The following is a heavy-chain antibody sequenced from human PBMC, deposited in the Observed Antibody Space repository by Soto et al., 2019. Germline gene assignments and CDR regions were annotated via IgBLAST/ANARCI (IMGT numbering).Heavy chain of an antibody. Sequence: EVQLVESGGGLVKPGGSLRLSRAASGFTFSSYSMNWVRQAPGKGLEWVSSISSSSSYIYYADSVKGRFTISRDNAKNSLYLQMNSLRAEDTAVYYCARAWIHCSSTSCMIDYWGQGTLVTVSS. CDR1: GFTFSSYS. V-gene: IGHV3-21*01. J-gene: IGHJ4*02. D-gene: IGHD2-2*01. CDR2: ISSSSSYI. CDR3: ARAWIHCSSTSCMIDY.